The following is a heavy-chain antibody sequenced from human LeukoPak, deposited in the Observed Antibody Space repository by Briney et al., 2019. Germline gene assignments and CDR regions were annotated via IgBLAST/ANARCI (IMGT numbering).Heavy chain of an antibody. Sequence: PGGSLRLSCAASGFPFSTYGMHWVRQAPGKGLEWVAFIRNDGINKYYADSLKGRFTISRDNSKNTLYLQMNSLRAEDTAVYYCAKDQGDGAWLRPTWDHWGQGTLVTVSS. J-gene: IGHJ4*02. CDR1: GFPFSTYG. V-gene: IGHV3-30*02. D-gene: IGHD5-12*01. CDR3: AKDQGDGAWLRPTWDH. CDR2: IRNDGINK.